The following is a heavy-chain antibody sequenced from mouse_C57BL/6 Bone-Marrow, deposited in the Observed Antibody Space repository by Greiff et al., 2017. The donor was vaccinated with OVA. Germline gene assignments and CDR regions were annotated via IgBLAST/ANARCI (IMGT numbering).Heavy chain of an antibody. CDR2: IHPNSGST. CDR1: GYTFTSYW. J-gene: IGHJ3*01. Sequence: QVQLQQPGAELVKPGASVKLSCKASGYTFTSYWMHWVKQRPGQGLEWIGMIHPNSGSTNYNEKFKGKATLTADKSSSTAYMQLSSLTSEDSAVYFCARDYYGSSYVGAYWGQGTLVTVSA. CDR3: ARDYYGSSYVGAY. D-gene: IGHD1-1*01. V-gene: IGHV1-64*01.